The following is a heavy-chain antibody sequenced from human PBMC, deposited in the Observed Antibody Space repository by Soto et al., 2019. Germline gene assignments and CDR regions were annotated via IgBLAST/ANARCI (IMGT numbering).Heavy chain of an antibody. D-gene: IGHD6-19*01. V-gene: IGHV3-21*01. J-gene: IGHJ2*01. CDR1: GFTFSSHS. CDR3: ARGAVVGIGYFDL. CDR2: ITATSSFI. Sequence: VQLVESGGGLVKPGGSLRLSCAASGFTFSSHSVNWVRQAPGKGLEWVSCITATSSFIYYADSVKGRFTISRDNAKHSLYLQMDSLRVEDTAVYYCARGAVVGIGYFDLWGRGTRVTVSS.